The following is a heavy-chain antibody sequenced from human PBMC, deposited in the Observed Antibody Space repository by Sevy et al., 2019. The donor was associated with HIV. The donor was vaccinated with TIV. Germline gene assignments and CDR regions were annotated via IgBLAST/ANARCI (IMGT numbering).Heavy chain of an antibody. D-gene: IGHD5-18*01. CDR1: GFTFSSYS. CDR2: ISSSSSYI. J-gene: IGHJ6*02. V-gene: IGHV3-21*01. CDR3: AGGRPSWPMGIQYYYYGMDV. Sequence: GGSLRLSCAASGFTFSSYSMNWVRQAPGKGLEWVPSISSSSSYIYYADSVKGRFTISRDNAKNSLYLQMNSLRAEDTAVYYCAGGRPSWPMGIQYYYYGMDVWGQGTTVTVSS.